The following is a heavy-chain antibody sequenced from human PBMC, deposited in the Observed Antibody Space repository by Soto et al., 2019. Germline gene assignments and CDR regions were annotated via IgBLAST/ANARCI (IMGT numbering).Heavy chain of an antibody. Sequence: SLRLSCSCSVFSFRDYAITCVRHSPGKWLEWVGFIRSKAYGATTEYAASLKGRFIFSRDDSESIDYLQMDSLKTEDKAVYYCTRGPSRSDHGIKYYQYYYQVWGQGTLVSV. V-gene: IGHV3-49*04. CDR3: TRGPSRSDHGIKYYQYYYQV. J-gene: IGHJ1*01. CDR1: VFSFRDYA. D-gene: IGHD3-10*01. CDR2: IRSKAYGATT.